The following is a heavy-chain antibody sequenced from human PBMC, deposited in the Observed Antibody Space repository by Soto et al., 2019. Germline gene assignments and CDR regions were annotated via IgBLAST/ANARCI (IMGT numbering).Heavy chain of an antibody. D-gene: IGHD1-1*01. CDR3: ARGRYGDY. Sequence: GASVKVCCKGSGYDFTTYGITWVRQAPGQGLEWMAWISAHNGNTDYAQKLQGRVTVTRDTSTSTAYMELRSLRSDDTAVYYCARGRYGDYWGQGALVTVS. J-gene: IGHJ4*02. CDR1: GYDFTTYG. CDR2: ISAHNGNT. V-gene: IGHV1-18*01.